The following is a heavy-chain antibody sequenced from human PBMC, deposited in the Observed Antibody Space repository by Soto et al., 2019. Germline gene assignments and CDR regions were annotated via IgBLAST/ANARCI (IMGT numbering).Heavy chain of an antibody. Sequence: GGSLRLSCAASGVTFSSYSMSWVRQAPGKGLEWVSYISSSSSTIYYADSVKRLFTISRDNVKSSLYLQMNSLSDEDTPLYYCARLFYDFWSDQQELCRIHVRGPGTTVT. D-gene: IGHD3-3*01. CDR3: ARLFYDFWSDQQELCRIHV. V-gene: IGHV3-48*02. J-gene: IGHJ6*02. CDR2: ISSSSSTI. CDR1: GVTFSSYS.